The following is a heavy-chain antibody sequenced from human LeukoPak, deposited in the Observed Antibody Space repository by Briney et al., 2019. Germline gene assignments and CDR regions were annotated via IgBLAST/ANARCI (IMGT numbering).Heavy chain of an antibody. CDR1: GYTFTGYY. CDR3: ARGEMITFGGVIVISTFDI. D-gene: IGHD3-16*02. CDR2: INPTSGGT. J-gene: IGHJ3*02. V-gene: IGHV1-2*02. Sequence: ASVKDSCKTSGYTFTGYYIQWVRQAPGQGLEWMGYINPTSGGTNYAQEFQGRVTMTRDTSISTAYMELSRLTSDDTAVYYCARGEMITFGGVIVISTFDIWGQGTMVTVS.